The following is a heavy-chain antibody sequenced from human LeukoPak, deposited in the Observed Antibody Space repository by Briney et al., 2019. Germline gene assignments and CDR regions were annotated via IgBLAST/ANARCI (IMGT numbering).Heavy chain of an antibody. J-gene: IGHJ3*02. D-gene: IGHD6-13*01. CDR1: GYTFTSYH. Sequence: GASVKVSCKASGYTFTSYHMHWVRQAPGQGLEWMGLINLSGGSTTYAQRFQGRVTMTRDTSINTAYMELSSLMSEDTAVYYCARDTRGAAAADDPFDIWGPGTLVTVSS. CDR2: INLSGGST. CDR3: ARDTRGAAAADDPFDI. V-gene: IGHV1-46*01.